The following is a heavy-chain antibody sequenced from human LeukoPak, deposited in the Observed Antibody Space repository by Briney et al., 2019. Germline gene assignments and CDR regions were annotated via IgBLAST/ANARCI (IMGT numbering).Heavy chain of an antibody. Sequence: GGSLRLSCAASGFTFSSYEMNWVRQAPGKGLEWVSYISSSGSTIYYADSVKGRFTISRDNAKNPLYLQMNSLRAEDTAVYYCARDLGRDYFDYWGQGTLVTVSS. CDR3: ARDLGRDYFDY. CDR1: GFTFSSYE. V-gene: IGHV3-48*03. CDR2: ISSSGSTI. D-gene: IGHD7-27*01. J-gene: IGHJ4*02.